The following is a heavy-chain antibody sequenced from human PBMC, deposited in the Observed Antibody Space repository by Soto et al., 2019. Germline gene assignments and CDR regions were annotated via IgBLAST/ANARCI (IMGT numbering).Heavy chain of an antibody. CDR2: SQSSGSI. J-gene: IGHJ6*02. CDR1: PRPIISYY. CDR3: ARECDTIMRRCYYGMYV. D-gene: IGHD3-10*01. V-gene: IGHV4-4*07. Sequence: SVTVSLTCIACPRPIISYYLGGIWQRAGKRMKWTGRSQSSGSIKYNPSLKSRATMSIDTSKNQVSQKLSSETAVDTAVYYRARECDTIMRRCYYGMYVWGQGTTVTVSS.